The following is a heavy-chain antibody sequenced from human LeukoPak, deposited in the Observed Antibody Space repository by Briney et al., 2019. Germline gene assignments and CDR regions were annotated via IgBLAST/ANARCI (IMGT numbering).Heavy chain of an antibody. V-gene: IGHV1-69*05. J-gene: IGHJ3*02. CDR1: GGTFSSYA. CDR2: IIPIFGTA. Sequence: SVKVSCKASGGTFSSYAISWVRQAPGQGLEWMGRIIPIFGTANYAQKFQGRVTITTDESTSTAYMELSSLRSEDTAVYYCARASYYYDSSGYAQVDAFDTWGQGTMVTVSS. D-gene: IGHD3-22*01. CDR3: ARASYYYDSSGYAQVDAFDT.